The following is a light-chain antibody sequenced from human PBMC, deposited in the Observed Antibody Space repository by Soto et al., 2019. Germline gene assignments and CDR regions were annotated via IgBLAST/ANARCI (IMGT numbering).Light chain of an antibody. CDR3: LLSYSGARAGV. V-gene: IGLV7-46*01. CDR2: DTN. CDR1: TGAVTSGHY. Sequence: QTVVTQEPSLTVSPGGTVTLTCGSSTGAVTSGHYPYWFQQKAGQAPRTLIYDTNNKQSWTPARFSGSLLGGKAALTLSGAQTEDEADYYCLLSYSGARAGVFGGGTKLTVL. J-gene: IGLJ3*02.